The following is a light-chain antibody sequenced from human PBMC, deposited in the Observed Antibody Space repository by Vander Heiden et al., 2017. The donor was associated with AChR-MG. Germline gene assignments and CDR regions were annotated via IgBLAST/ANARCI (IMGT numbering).Light chain of an antibody. J-gene: IGKJ2*01. CDR2: GAS. V-gene: IGKV3-20*01. Sequence: EIVLTQSPGTLSLSPGERATISCRASQSVSSSYLAWYQQKPGQAPRLLIYGASSRATGIPDRFSGSGSGTDFTLTISRLEPEDFAVYYCQQDGSSPGTFGQGTKLEIK. CDR1: QSVSSSY. CDR3: QQDGSSPGT.